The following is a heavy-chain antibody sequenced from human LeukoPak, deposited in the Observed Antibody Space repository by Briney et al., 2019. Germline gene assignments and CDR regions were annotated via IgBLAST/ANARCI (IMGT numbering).Heavy chain of an antibody. CDR1: DGSISSRSYY. V-gene: IGHV4-39*07. CDR2: IYYSGST. D-gene: IGHD3-10*01. CDR3: ARGRMVRGVNKVPHYYYYMDV. J-gene: IGHJ6*03. Sequence: PSETLSLTCTVSDGSISSRSYYWGWIRQPPGKGLEWIGSIYYSGSTDYNPSLKNRVTISVDTSKNQFSLKLSSVTAADTAVYYCARGRMVRGVNKVPHYYYYMDVWGKGTTVTVSS.